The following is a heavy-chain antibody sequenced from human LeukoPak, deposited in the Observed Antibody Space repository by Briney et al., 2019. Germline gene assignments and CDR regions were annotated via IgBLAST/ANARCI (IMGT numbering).Heavy chain of an antibody. CDR3: AKEPSYDILTGYPFD. D-gene: IGHD3-9*01. CDR1: GFTFSSYG. J-gene: IGHJ4*02. Sequence: GGSLRLSCAASGFTFSSYGMHWVRQAPGKGLEWVAVISYDGSNKYYADSVKGRFTISRDNSKNTLYLQMNSLRAEDTAVYYCAKEPSYDILTGYPFDWGQGTLVTVSS. CDR2: ISYDGSNK. V-gene: IGHV3-30*18.